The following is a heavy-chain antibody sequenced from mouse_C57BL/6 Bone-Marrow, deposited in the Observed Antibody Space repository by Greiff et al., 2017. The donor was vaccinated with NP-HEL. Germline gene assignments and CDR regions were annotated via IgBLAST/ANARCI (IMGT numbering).Heavy chain of an antibody. CDR3: TTGGSSPYAMDY. CDR2: IDPENGDT. Sequence: VHVKQSGAELVRPGASVKLSCTVSGFNIKDDYMHWVKQRPEQGLEWIGWIDPENGDTEYASKFQGKATITADTSSNTAYLQLSNLTSEDTAVYYCTTGGSSPYAMDYWGQGTSVTVSA. CDR1: GFNIKDDY. D-gene: IGHD1-1*01. V-gene: IGHV14-4*01. J-gene: IGHJ4*01.